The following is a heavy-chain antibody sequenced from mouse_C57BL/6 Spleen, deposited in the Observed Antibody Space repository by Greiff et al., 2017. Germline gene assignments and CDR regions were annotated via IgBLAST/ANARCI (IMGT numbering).Heavy chain of an antibody. Sequence: VQLQQPGAELVRPGSSVKLSCKASGYTFTIYWMHWVKQRPIQGLEWIGNIDPSDSETHYNQKFKDKATLTVDKSSSTAYMQLSSLTSEDSAVYYCARLGYYYGYAMDYWAQGTSATVSS. CDR1: GYTFTIYW. J-gene: IGHJ4*01. D-gene: IGHD1-1*02. V-gene: IGHV1-52*01. CDR2: IDPSDSET. CDR3: ARLGYYYGYAMDY.